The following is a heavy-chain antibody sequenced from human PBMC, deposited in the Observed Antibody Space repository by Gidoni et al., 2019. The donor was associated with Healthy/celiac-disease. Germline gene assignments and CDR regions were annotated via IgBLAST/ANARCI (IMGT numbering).Heavy chain of an antibody. Sequence: EVQLVESGGGLVQPGGSLSLSCAASGFTLSRYAMHWFRQAPGKGLEYVSAISSNGGSTYYANSVKGRFTISRDNSKNTLYLQMGSLRAEDMAVYYCARDGIYCSSTSCYTIGFPGAYWGQGTLVTVSS. CDR1: GFTLSRYA. D-gene: IGHD2-2*02. V-gene: IGHV3-64*01. CDR2: ISSNGGST. CDR3: ARDGIYCSSTSCYTIGFPGAY. J-gene: IGHJ4*02.